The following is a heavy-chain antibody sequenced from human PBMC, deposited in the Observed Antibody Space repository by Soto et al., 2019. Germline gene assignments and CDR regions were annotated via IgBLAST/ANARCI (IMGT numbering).Heavy chain of an antibody. D-gene: IGHD2-8*01. Sequence: GGSLRLSCATSGLAFTDYAMSWVRQAPGKGLEWVSTISGSGGSTYYADSVKGRFTISSDTSKNTLYLQMNSLRAEDTAVYYCAKEINSMYFPLDCWGQGTLVTVSS. CDR3: AKEINSMYFPLDC. V-gene: IGHV3-23*01. CDR2: ISGSGGST. CDR1: GLAFTDYA. J-gene: IGHJ4*02.